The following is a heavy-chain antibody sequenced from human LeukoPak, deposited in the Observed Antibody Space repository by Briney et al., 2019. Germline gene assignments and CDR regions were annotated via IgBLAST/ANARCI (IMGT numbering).Heavy chain of an antibody. V-gene: IGHV4-34*01. CDR3: ARDYYDSSGYPFGLDY. CDR2: INHSGST. J-gene: IGHJ4*02. CDR1: GGSFSGYY. D-gene: IGHD3-22*01. Sequence: PSETLSLTCAVYGGSFSGYYWSWIRQPPGKGLEWIGEINHSGSTNYNPSLKSRVTISVDTSKNQFSLKLSSVTAADTAVCCCARDYYDSSGYPFGLDYWGQGTLVTVSS.